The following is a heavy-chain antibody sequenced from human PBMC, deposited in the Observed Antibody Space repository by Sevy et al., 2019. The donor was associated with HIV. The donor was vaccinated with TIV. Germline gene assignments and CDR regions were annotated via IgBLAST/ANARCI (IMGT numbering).Heavy chain of an antibody. D-gene: IGHD2-2*01. CDR2: ISYDGSNK. Sequence: GGSLRLSCAASGFTFSSYGMHWVRQAPGKGLEWVAVISYDGSNKYYADSVKGQFTISRDNSKNTLYLQMNSLRAEDTAVYYCAKGGVDIVLVPAARFSYYYGMDVWGQGTTVTVSS. J-gene: IGHJ6*02. CDR3: AKGGVDIVLVPAARFSYYYGMDV. V-gene: IGHV3-30*18. CDR1: GFTFSSYG.